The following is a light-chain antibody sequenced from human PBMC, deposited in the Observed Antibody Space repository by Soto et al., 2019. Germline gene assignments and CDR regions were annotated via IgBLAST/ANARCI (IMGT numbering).Light chain of an antibody. J-gene: IGKJ1*01. V-gene: IGKV1-5*03. CDR3: QQYNSYS. CDR2: KAS. Sequence: DIQMTQSPSTLSASVGDRVTITCRASQSISSWLAWYQQKPGKAPKLLIYKASSLESGVPSRFSGSGSGTEFTLTISSLQPDDFATYYCQQYNSYSFGQRTKVDI. CDR1: QSISSW.